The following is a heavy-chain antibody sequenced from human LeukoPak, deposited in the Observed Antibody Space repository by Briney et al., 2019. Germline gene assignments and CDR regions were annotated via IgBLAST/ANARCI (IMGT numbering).Heavy chain of an antibody. CDR2: IYSGGST. V-gene: IGHV3-53*01. D-gene: IGHD3-10*01. CDR1: GFTFSSYA. Sequence: PGGSLRLSCAASGFTFSSYAMSWVRQAPGKGLEWVSVIYSGGSTYYADSVKGRFTISRDNSKNTLYLQMNSLRAEDTAVYYCARVRFVTMVRGVISWFDPWGQGTLVTVSS. J-gene: IGHJ5*02. CDR3: ARVRFVTMVRGVISWFDP.